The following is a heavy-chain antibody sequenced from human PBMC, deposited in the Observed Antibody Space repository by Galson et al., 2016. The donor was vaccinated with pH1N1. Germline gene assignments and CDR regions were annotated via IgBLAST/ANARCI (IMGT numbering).Heavy chain of an antibody. CDR2: ISKDGNNV. CDR3: ASEIAAAGSY. D-gene: IGHD6-25*01. V-gene: IGHV3-30*04. CDR1: GFTLSCCA. J-gene: IGHJ4*02. Sequence: SLRLSCAASGFTLSCCAMHWVRQAPGKGLECVALISKDGNNVYYADSVKGRFTISRDSSNNTLYLQMNSLRTEDTAIYYCASEIAAAGSYWGQGTLVTVSS.